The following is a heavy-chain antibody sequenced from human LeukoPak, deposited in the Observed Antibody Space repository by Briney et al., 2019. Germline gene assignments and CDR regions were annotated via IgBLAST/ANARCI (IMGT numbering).Heavy chain of an antibody. Sequence: PGRSLRLSCAASGFTFDDYAMHWVRQAPGKGLEWVSGISWNSGSIGYADSVKGRFTISRDNAKNSLYLQMNSLRAEDTALYYCAKDGGVFAGTYYYGMDVWGQGTTVTVSS. CDR3: AKDGGVFAGTYYYGMDV. D-gene: IGHD6-13*01. CDR2: ISWNSGSI. V-gene: IGHV3-9*01. CDR1: GFTFDDYA. J-gene: IGHJ6*02.